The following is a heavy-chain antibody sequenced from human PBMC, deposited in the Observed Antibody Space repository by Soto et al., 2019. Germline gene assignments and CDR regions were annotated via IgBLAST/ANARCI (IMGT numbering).Heavy chain of an antibody. V-gene: IGHV3-33*01. J-gene: IGHJ4*02. Sequence: QVQLVESGGGVVQPGRSLRLSCAASGFTLSSYGMHWVRQAPGKGLEWVAVIWYDGSNKYYADSVKGRFTISRDNSKNTLYLQMNSLRAEDTAVYYCARGDYYDFWSGHDYWGQGTLVTVSS. D-gene: IGHD3-3*01. CDR2: IWYDGSNK. CDR3: ARGDYYDFWSGHDY. CDR1: GFTLSSYG.